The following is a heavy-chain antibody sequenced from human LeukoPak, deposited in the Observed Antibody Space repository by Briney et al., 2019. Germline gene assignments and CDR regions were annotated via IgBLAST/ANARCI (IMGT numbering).Heavy chain of an antibody. CDR1: GYSFSTYG. CDR2: ISSAYGGRA. Sequence: GASLKVSCKTSGYSFSTYGISWLRLAPTQGLECMGWISSAYGGRANHAQDFQGRVTLTAATSTAPAQLGRRGLTSKHRASYFCGRDPEVGLLTWGGAAPLDYWGQGTLVTVSS. V-gene: IGHV1-18*04. D-gene: IGHD1-26*01. J-gene: IGHJ4*02. CDR3: GRDPEVGLLTWGGAAPLDY.